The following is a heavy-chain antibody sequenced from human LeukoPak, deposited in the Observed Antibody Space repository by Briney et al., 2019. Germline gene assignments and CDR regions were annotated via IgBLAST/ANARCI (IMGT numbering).Heavy chain of an antibody. CDR2: IYYSGST. CDR1: GGSISSYY. Sequence: PSETLSLTCTVSGGSISSYYWSWIRQPPGKGLGWIGYIYYSGSTNYNPSLKSRVTISVDTSKNQFSLKLSSVTATDTAVYYCATWGYYDSSGFRNWGQGTLVTVSS. CDR3: ATWGYYDSSGFRN. V-gene: IGHV4-59*01. D-gene: IGHD3-22*01. J-gene: IGHJ4*02.